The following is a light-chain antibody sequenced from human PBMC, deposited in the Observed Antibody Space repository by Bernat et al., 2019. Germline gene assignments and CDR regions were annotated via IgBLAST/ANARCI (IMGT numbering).Light chain of an antibody. CDR3: QVWDSTAWV. CDR2: EDH. V-gene: IGLV3-1*01. Sequence: YDLTQPPSVSVSPGETAIITCSGDKLGDKYVCWGRQKPGQSPVLVIYEDHKRPSGIPERFSGSNSGNTATLTISGNQDLDEADYYCQVWDSTAWVLGGGTRLTVL. J-gene: IGLJ3*02. CDR1: KLGDKY.